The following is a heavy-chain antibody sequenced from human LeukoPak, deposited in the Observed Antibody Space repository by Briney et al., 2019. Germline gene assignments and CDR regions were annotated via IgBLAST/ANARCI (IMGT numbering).Heavy chain of an antibody. CDR3: ARETAHCGGDCFDY. V-gene: IGHV3-48*03. J-gene: IGHJ4*02. CDR1: GFTISNYE. CDR2: IGVGGNNI. D-gene: IGHD2-21*01. Sequence: GGSLRLSCAASGFTISNYEFNWVRQAPGKGLEWVSYIGVGGNNICYAEYVRGRFATSRDNAKNSLYLQLNSLRAEDTAVYYCARETAHCGGDCFDYWGQGTLVTVSS.